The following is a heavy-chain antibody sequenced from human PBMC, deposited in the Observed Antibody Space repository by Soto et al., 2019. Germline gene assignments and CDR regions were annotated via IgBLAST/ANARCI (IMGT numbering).Heavy chain of an antibody. Sequence: PSETLSLTCTVSGGSISSYYWSWIRQPAGKGLEWIGRIYTSGSTNYNPSLKSRVTMSVDTSKNQFSLKLSSVTAADTAVYYCASGSYVWGSQGLDYWGHGPLVTVSS. J-gene: IGHJ4*01. CDR2: IYTSGST. D-gene: IGHD3-16*01. CDR1: GGSISSYY. CDR3: ASGSYVWGSQGLDY. V-gene: IGHV4-4*07.